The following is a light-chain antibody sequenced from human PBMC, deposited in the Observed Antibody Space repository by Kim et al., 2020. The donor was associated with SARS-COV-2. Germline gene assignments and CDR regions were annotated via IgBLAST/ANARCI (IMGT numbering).Light chain of an antibody. J-gene: IGLJ3*02. CDR3: QSWGV. CDR2: VNNEGGH. CDR1: SGQSSNA. V-gene: IGLV4-69*01. Sequence: SRGPSVKRTCTQDSGQSSNAIEWHKQQKQKGPRYLMKVNNEGGHSKGDGSPERVSGASSGAERYLTISSLQSVDEADYNCQSWGVFGGGTQLTVL.